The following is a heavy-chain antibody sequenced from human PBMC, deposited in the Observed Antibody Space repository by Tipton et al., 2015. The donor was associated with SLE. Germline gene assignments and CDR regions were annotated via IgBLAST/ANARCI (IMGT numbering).Heavy chain of an antibody. V-gene: IGHV3-21*05. Sequence: LSCAASGFTFSSYSMNWIRQAPGKGLEWVSYISTSSSYTNYADSVKGRFTISRDNAKNSLYLQMNSLRAEDTAVYYCARAFGSYFAFDTWGQGTMVTVSS. CDR1: GFTFSSYS. J-gene: IGHJ3*02. CDR2: ISTSSSYT. CDR3: ARAFGSYFAFDT. D-gene: IGHD1-26*01.